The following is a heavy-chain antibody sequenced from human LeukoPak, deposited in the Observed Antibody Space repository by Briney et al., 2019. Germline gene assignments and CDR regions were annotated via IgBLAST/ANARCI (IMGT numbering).Heavy chain of an antibody. Sequence: GGSLRLSCASSGLTLSDYYMMWVRQAPGKGLEWVSYISGSSGYTKYADSVKGRFTISRDNAKNSLYLQVNSLRAEDTAVYYCASGTGTTATVASCGQGTPVTVSS. J-gene: IGHJ5*02. CDR1: GLTLSDYY. D-gene: IGHD1-1*01. CDR3: ASGTGTTATVAS. V-gene: IGHV3-11*06. CDR2: ISGSSGYT.